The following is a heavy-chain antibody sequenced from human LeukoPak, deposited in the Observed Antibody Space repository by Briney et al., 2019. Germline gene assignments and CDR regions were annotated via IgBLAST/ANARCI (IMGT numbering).Heavy chain of an antibody. CDR3: ARITVTDAFDF. CDR1: GFTFSSYA. Sequence: GGSLRLSCAASGFTFSSYAMGWVRQAPGKGLEWVSTISGSGSSTYYADSVKGRFTLSRDNSKNTLYLQMNSLRAEDSAVYYCARITVTDAFDFWGQGTMVTVSS. J-gene: IGHJ3*01. CDR2: ISGSGSST. V-gene: IGHV3-23*01. D-gene: IGHD4-17*01.